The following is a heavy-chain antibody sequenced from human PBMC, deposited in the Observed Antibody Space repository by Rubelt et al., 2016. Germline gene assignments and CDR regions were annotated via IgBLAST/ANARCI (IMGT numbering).Heavy chain of an antibody. J-gene: IGHJ5*02. Sequence: QVLLQESGPGLVKPSETLSLTCSISDSSMNIHSWSWFRRPPGKGLEWIGFVSDSGRTNYNPSLESRGSLSMDRSKAEFYMNLRSVTASDAAVYYCARDDGTSSAGWFDAWGPGTLVTVSS. D-gene: IGHD5-24*01. CDR1: DSSMNIHS. CDR3: ARDDGTSSAGWFDA. CDR2: VSDSGRT. V-gene: IGHV4-59*11.